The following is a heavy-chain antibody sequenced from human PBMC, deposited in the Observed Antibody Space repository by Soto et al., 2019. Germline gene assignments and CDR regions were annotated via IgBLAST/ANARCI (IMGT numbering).Heavy chain of an antibody. Sequence: PVGSLRLSCAASGFTFSSYAMSWVRQAPGKGLEWVSAISGSGGSTYYADSVKGRFTISRDNSKNTLYLQMNSLRAEDTAVYYCAKEVRFLEWSAGGMDVWGQGTTVTVSS. J-gene: IGHJ6*02. V-gene: IGHV3-23*01. CDR1: GFTFSSYA. CDR2: ISGSGGST. D-gene: IGHD3-3*01. CDR3: AKEVRFLEWSAGGMDV.